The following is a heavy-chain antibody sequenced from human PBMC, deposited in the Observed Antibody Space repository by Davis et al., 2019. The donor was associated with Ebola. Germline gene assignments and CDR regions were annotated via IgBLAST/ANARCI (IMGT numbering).Heavy chain of an antibody. D-gene: IGHD3-3*01. J-gene: IGHJ4*02. Sequence: GESLKISCAASGFTFSSYSMNWVRQAPGKGLEWVSSISSSSSYIYYADSVKGRFTISRDNAKNSLYLQMNSLRAEDTAVYYCARDAPYYDFWSGYYSSWGQGTLVTVSS. CDR2: ISSSSSYI. CDR1: GFTFSSYS. CDR3: ARDAPYYDFWSGYYSS. V-gene: IGHV3-21*01.